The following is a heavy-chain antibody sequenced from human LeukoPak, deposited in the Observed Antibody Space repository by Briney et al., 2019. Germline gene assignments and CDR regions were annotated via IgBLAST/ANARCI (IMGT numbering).Heavy chain of an antibody. CDR3: AKSESWYYYGSGTPGSFDY. CDR1: GFTFSSYA. CDR2: ISYDGSNK. V-gene: IGHV3-30*04. Sequence: GGSLRLSCAASGFTFSSYAMNWVRQAPGKGLEWVAVISYDGSNKYYADSVKGRFTISRDNSKNTLYLQMNSLRAEDTAVYYCAKSESWYYYGSGTPGSFDYWGQGTLVTVSS. D-gene: IGHD3-10*01. J-gene: IGHJ4*02.